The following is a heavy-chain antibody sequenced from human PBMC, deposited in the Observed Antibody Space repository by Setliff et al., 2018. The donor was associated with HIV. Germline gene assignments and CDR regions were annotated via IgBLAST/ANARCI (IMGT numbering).Heavy chain of an antibody. J-gene: IGHJ3*01. V-gene: IGHV4-61*02. CDR2: VHSTGTT. CDR3: ARARITMIGGRLEPYAFDR. CDR1: GGSISSDNYY. D-gene: IGHD3-10*01. Sequence: PSETLSLTCTVSGGSISSDNYYWSWIRQPAGEGPEYIGRVHSTGTTIYNPSLKSRVTMSVDASKNQLSLKLRSVTAADTAVYYCARARITMIGGRLEPYAFDRWGQGTKVTVSS.